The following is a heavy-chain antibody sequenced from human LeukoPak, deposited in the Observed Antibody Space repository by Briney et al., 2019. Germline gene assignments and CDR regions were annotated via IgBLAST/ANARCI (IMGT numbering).Heavy chain of an antibody. D-gene: IGHD6-19*01. Sequence: PSETLSLTCTVSGGSIAGISYYWGWSRQPPGKGLEWIGSVYYSGSTLYNTSIKSRVTISVDTSKNQFSLRLSSVTAADTAVYYCASVTGGSGWFDFDYWGQGTLVTVSS. CDR3: ASVTGGSGWFDFDY. J-gene: IGHJ4*02. CDR1: GGSIAGISYY. V-gene: IGHV4-39*01. CDR2: VYYSGST.